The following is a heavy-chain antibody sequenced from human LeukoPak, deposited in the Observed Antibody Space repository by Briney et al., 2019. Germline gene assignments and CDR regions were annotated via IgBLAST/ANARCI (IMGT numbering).Heavy chain of an antibody. CDR3: ARGGRGSAAVVAPRSFDI. CDR2: NSSSSSYI. V-gene: IGHV3-21*04. CDR1: GFTFSSYS. J-gene: IGHJ3*02. Sequence: PGGSLRLSCAASGFTFSSYSMNWVRQAPGKGLEWVSSNSSSSSYIYYADSVKGRFTISRDISKNTLYLQMNSLRAEDSALYYCARGGRGSAAVVAPRSFDIWGQGTMVTVSS. D-gene: IGHD3-22*01.